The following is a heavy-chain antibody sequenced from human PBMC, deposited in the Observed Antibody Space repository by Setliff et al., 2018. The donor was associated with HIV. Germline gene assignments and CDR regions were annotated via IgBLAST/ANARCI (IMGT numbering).Heavy chain of an antibody. Sequence: PSETLSLTCTVSGDSITRGSYYWSWIRQPAGKGLEWIGHIYTSGKTHYSPSLKSRITISADTSKNQLSLNLSSVTAADTAVSYCARAAYSGTYLWEPATDLWGRGTLVTVSS. CDR2: IYTSGKT. J-gene: IGHJ2*01. CDR3: ARAAYSGTYLWEPATDL. D-gene: IGHD1-26*01. CDR1: GDSITRGSYY. V-gene: IGHV4-61*09.